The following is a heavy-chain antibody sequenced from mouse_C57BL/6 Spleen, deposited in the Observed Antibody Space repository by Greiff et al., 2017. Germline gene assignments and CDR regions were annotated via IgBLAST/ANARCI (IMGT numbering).Heavy chain of an antibody. D-gene: IGHD2-3*01. CDR1: GYTFTSYW. V-gene: IGHV1-55*01. CDR2: IYPGGGST. CDR3: ARGIYDGYYSWFAY. Sequence: QVQLQQPGAELVKPGASVKMSCKASGYTFTSYWITWVKQRPGQGLEWIGDIYPGGGSTNYTEKFKSKATLTVDTSSSTAYMQLSSLTSEDSAVXYGARGIYDGYYSWFAYWGQGTLVTVSA. J-gene: IGHJ3*01.